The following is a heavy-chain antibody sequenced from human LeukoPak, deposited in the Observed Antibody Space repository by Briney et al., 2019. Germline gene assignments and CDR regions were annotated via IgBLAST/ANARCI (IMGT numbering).Heavy chain of an antibody. V-gene: IGHV3-23*01. CDR2: IYFSGGNT. CDR1: GFTFSNYA. CDR3: VKDQGEAIVPRRFDY. D-gene: IGHD6-6*01. Sequence: PGGSLRLSCAASGFTFSNYAMSWVRQAPGKGLEWVSSIYFSGGNTYSADSVKGRFPISRDNSRNTLYLQMNSLRAEDTAVYYCVKDQGEAIVPRRFDYWGQGTLVTVSS. J-gene: IGHJ4*02.